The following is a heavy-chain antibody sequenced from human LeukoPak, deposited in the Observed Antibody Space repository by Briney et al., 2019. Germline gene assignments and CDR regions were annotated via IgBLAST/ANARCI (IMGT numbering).Heavy chain of an antibody. Sequence: ASVTVSFTASGYTFTVYYMHWVRQAPGQGLEWMGRINPNSGGTNYAQKFQGRVTMTRDTSIGTAYMELSRLRSDDTAVYYCAIVVVPAAIGGGYWGQGTLVTVSS. CDR2: INPNSGGT. D-gene: IGHD2-2*01. CDR1: GYTFTVYY. V-gene: IGHV1-2*06. CDR3: AIVVVPAAIGGGY. J-gene: IGHJ4*02.